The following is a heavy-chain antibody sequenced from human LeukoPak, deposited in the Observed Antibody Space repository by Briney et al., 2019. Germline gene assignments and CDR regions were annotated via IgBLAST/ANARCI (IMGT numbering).Heavy chain of an antibody. Sequence: SETLSLTCAVSGYSISSSNWWGWIRQPPGKGLEWIGYIYYSGSTYYNPSLKSRVTMSVDTSKNQVSLKLSSVTAVDTAVYYCARLVGDSSGYYYGYWGQGTLVTVSS. CDR1: GYSISSSNW. CDR3: ARLVGDSSGYYYGY. D-gene: IGHD3-22*01. CDR2: IYYSGST. V-gene: IGHV4-28*01. J-gene: IGHJ4*02.